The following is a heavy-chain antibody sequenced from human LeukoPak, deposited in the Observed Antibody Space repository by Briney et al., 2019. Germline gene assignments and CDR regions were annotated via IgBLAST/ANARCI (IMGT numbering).Heavy chain of an antibody. V-gene: IGHV4-61*02. D-gene: IGHD3-9*01. CDR1: GGSISSGSYY. J-gene: IGHJ4*02. Sequence: SQTLSLTCTVSGGSISSGSYYWSWIRQPARKGLEWIGRIYTSGSTNYNPSLKSRVTISVDTSKNQFSLKLSSVTAADTAVYYCARSGYYDILTGLLYFDYWGQGTLVTVSS. CDR2: IYTSGST. CDR3: ARSGYYDILTGLLYFDY.